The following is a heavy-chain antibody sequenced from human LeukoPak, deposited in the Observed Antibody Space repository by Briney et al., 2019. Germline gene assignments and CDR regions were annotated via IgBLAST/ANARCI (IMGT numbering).Heavy chain of an antibody. Sequence: GRSLRLSCAASGFTFRNYAMHWVRQAPGKGLEWVAVISYDGSNKYYADSVKGRFTISRDNSKNTLYLQMNSLRAEDTAVYYCARVPYYYDSSGYYDYWGQGTLVTVSS. J-gene: IGHJ4*02. D-gene: IGHD3-22*01. CDR2: ISYDGSNK. CDR3: ARVPYYYDSSGYYDY. CDR1: GFTFRNYA. V-gene: IGHV3-30-3*01.